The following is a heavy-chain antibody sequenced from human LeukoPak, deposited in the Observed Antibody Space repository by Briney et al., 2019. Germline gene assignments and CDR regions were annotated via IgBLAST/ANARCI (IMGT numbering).Heavy chain of an antibody. D-gene: IGHD3-3*01. J-gene: IGHJ4*02. CDR2: INPNSGGT. CDR3: ANSAYYDFWSGYYGY. V-gene: IGHV1-2*02. Sequence: ASVKVSCKASGYTFTGYYMHWLRQAPGQGLEWMGWINPNSGGTNYAQKFQGRVTMTRDTSISTAYMELSRLRSDDTAVYYCANSAYYDFWSGYYGYWGQGTLVTVSS. CDR1: GYTFTGYY.